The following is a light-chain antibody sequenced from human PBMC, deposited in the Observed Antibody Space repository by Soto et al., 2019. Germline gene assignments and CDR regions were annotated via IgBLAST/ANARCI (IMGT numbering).Light chain of an antibody. CDR2: GNS. CDR3: QSYDSSLSGSAV. Sequence: QAVVTQPPSVSGAPGQRVTISCTGSSSNIGAGYDVHWYQQLPGTAPKLLIYGNSNRPSGVPDRFSGSKSGTSAPLAITGLRAEDEADYYCQSYDSSLSGSAVFGTGTKLTVL. J-gene: IGLJ1*01. CDR1: SSNIGAGYD. V-gene: IGLV1-40*01.